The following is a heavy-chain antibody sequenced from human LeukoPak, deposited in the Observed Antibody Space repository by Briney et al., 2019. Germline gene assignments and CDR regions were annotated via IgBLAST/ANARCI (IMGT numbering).Heavy chain of an antibody. CDR3: ARRIAIFGDGNWFDF. CDR1: GYSFTHYW. CDR2: IYPGDSET. J-gene: IGHJ5*01. V-gene: IGHV5-51*03. D-gene: IGHD3-3*01. Sequence: GESLKISCKGFGYSFTHYWIGWVRQMPGKGLEWMGLIYPGDSETKYNPSFQGQVTISADESINTAYLQWSSLKASDTAMYYCARRIAIFGDGNWFDFWGQGTLVTVSS.